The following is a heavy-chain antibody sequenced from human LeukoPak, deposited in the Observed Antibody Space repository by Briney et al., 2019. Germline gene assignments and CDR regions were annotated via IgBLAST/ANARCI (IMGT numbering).Heavy chain of an antibody. Sequence: GASVKVSCKASGYTFTGYYMHWVRQAPGQGLEWRGWMNPNSGNTGYAQKFQGRDTMTRNTSISTAYMELSSLRSEDTAVYYCARGPTTLVATIKGYYYMDVWGKGTTVTISS. CDR3: ARGPTTLVATIKGYYYMDV. CDR1: GYTFTGYY. CDR2: MNPNSGNT. D-gene: IGHD5-12*01. V-gene: IGHV1-8*02. J-gene: IGHJ6*03.